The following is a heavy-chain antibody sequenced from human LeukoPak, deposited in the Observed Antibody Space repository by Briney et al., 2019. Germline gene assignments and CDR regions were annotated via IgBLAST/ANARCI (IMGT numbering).Heavy chain of an antibody. CDR2: IHYTGGT. D-gene: IGHD6-19*01. V-gene: IGHV4-39*01. J-gene: IGHJ4*02. CDR1: GASISSSRYY. CDR3: ARLDGSGWLVDY. Sequence: SETLSLTCTVSGASISSSRYYWAWIRQPPGRGLEWIGSIHYTGGTYYNPALKSRVTISVDTSTNQFSLKLRSVTAADTAVYYCARLDGSGWLVDYWGQGTLVTVSS.